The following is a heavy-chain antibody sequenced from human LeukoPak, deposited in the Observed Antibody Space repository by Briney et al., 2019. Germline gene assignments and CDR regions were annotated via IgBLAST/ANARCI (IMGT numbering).Heavy chain of an antibody. V-gene: IGHV3-23*01. D-gene: IGHD3-16*02. Sequence: GGSLRLSCAASGFTFSSFAMNWVRQAPGKGLEWVSAISGGGDNTYYADSVKGRFSISRVNSKNTLYLQMNNLRAEDTAMYYCVKRLTLGDLSIKGAFALWGQGTMVTVAS. CDR1: GFTFSSFA. CDR2: ISGGGDNT. J-gene: IGHJ3*01. CDR3: VKRLTLGDLSIKGAFAL.